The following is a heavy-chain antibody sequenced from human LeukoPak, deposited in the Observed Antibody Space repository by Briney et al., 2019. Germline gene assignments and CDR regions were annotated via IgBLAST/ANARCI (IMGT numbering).Heavy chain of an antibody. CDR1: GFTFSSHA. J-gene: IGHJ4*02. CDR3: ANEIRPNDY. D-gene: IGHD4-17*01. V-gene: IGHV3-23*01. Sequence: PGGSLRLSCGASGFTFSSHAMTWVRQAPGKGLEWVSAINISGDTTYYADAVKGRFTISRDNSKNTVYLQMNSLRAEDTAVYYCANEIRPNDYWGQGTLVTVSS. CDR2: INISGDTT.